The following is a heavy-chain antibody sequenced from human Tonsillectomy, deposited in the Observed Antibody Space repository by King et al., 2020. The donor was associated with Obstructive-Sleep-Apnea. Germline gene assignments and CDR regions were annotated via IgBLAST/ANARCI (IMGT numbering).Heavy chain of an antibody. CDR1: GLTFRNYW. D-gene: IGHD6-19*01. CDR3: ARDGQQWLVWAFDI. CDR2: INSDGSRI. Sequence: VQLQESGGGLVQPGGSLRLSCAASGLTFRNYWMHWVRQAPGKGLVWVSRINSDGSRIRYADSVKGRFTISRDNAKNKLYLQMNSLRAEDTAVYYCARDGQQWLVWAFDIWGQGTMVTVSS. J-gene: IGHJ3*02. V-gene: IGHV3-74*01.